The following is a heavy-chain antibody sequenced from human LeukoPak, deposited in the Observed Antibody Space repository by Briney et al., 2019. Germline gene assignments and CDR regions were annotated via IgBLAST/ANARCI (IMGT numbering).Heavy chain of an antibody. CDR1: GFTFDDYA. CDR2: IGGSGGST. V-gene: IGHV3-23*01. Sequence: GGSLRLSCAASGFTFDDYAMHWVRQAPGKGLEWVSAIGGSGGSTYYADFVKGRFTISRDNSKNTLYLQMNSLRAEDTAVYYCAKDHYGDYYFDYWGQGTLVTVSS. CDR3: AKDHYGDYYFDY. J-gene: IGHJ4*02. D-gene: IGHD4-17*01.